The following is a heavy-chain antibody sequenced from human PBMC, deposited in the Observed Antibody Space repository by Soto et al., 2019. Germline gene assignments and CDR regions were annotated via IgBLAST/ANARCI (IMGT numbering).Heavy chain of an antibody. D-gene: IGHD1-26*01. V-gene: IGHV4-59*01. Sequence: PSEPLSLTCTVSGGSISSYYWSWIRQPPGKGLEWIGYIYYSGSTNYNPSLKSRVTISVDTSKNQFSLKLSSVTAADTAVYYCARTAKLGATVPNFDYWGQGTLVTVSS. CDR2: IYYSGST. J-gene: IGHJ4*02. CDR3: ARTAKLGATVPNFDY. CDR1: GGSISSYY.